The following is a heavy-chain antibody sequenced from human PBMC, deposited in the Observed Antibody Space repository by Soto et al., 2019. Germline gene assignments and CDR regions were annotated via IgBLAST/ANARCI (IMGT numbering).Heavy chain of an antibody. D-gene: IGHD2-2*01. CDR3: ARAAHTLDIVVVPAAPSPYYFDY. Sequence: PSETLSLTCTVSGGSISSYYWSWIRQPPGKGLEWIGYIYYSGSTNYNPSLESRVTISVDTSKNQFSLKLSSVTAADTAVYYCARAAHTLDIVVVPAAPSPYYFDYWGQGTLVTVSS. V-gene: IGHV4-59*01. J-gene: IGHJ4*02. CDR2: IYYSGST. CDR1: GGSISSYY.